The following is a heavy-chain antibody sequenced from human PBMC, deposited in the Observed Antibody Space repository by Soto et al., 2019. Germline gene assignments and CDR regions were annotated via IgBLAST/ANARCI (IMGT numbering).Heavy chain of an antibody. D-gene: IGHD6-13*01. Sequence: EVQLLESGGGLVQPGGSLRLSCTASGFTFSRHAMTWVRQAPGKGLEWVSGLSDSGGSIYYADSVKGRFTISRDNSMKTLYLQMNSLTAEDTAIYYCAKVSSSWYAGFFDIWGQGTLVTVSS. CDR3: AKVSSSWYAGFFDI. J-gene: IGHJ4*02. CDR2: LSDSGGSI. CDR1: GFTFSRHA. V-gene: IGHV3-23*01.